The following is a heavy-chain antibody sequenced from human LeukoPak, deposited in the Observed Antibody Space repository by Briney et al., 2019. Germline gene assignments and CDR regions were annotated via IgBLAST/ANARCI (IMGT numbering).Heavy chain of an antibody. CDR1: GFTFSNYA. CDR2: ISGSGGST. D-gene: IGHD5-12*01. V-gene: IGHV3-23*01. Sequence: GGSLRLSCAASGFTFSNYAMNWVRQAPGKGLQWVSGISGSGGSTYYADPVKGRFTISRDNFKSTVHLQINSLKADDPAVYYCAKPSSPSGSNYGYDFDGMDVWGQGATVTVSS. CDR3: AKPSSPSGSNYGYDFDGMDV. J-gene: IGHJ6*02.